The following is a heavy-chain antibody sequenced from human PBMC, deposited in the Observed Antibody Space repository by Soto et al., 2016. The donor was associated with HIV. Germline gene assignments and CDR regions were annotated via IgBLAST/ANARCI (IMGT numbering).Heavy chain of an antibody. Sequence: QVQLVQSGAEVKKPGSAVKVSCKTSGGTFSSYALSWVRQAPGQGLEWMGGIIPIFDTTNYAQKFQGRVTITADESTSTAYMELSSLRSEDTAIYYCARDRKYSSGGYFDSWGQGTLVTVSS. J-gene: IGHJ4*02. D-gene: IGHD6-19*01. CDR1: GGTFSSYA. CDR2: IIPIFDTT. V-gene: IGHV1-69*13. CDR3: ARDRKYSSGGYFDS.